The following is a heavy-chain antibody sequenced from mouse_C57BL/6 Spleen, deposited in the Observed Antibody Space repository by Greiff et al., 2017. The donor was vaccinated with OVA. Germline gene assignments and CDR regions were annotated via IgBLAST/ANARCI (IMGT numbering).Heavy chain of an antibody. V-gene: IGHV1-55*01. CDR3: ASGLGPRYWYFDV. CDR1: GYTFTSYW. Sequence: QVQLKQPGAELVKPGASVKMSCKASGYTFTSYWITWVKQRPGQGLEWIGDIYPGSGSTNYNEKFKSKATLTVDASSSTAYMQLSSLTSEDSAVYYCASGLGPRYWYFDVWGTGTTVTVSS. D-gene: IGHD4-1*01. J-gene: IGHJ1*03. CDR2: IYPGSGST.